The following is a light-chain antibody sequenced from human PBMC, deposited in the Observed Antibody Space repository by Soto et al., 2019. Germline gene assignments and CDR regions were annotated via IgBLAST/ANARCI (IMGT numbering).Light chain of an antibody. CDR2: GAS. V-gene: IGKV1-6*01. CDR3: LQYINYPWT. Sequence: AIQMTQSPSSLSASVGDRVTISCRASQGIGNALGGYQQKPGKPPKVLIYGASNLRSGVPPRFSGSGSGTDFTLAISSLQTEDSATYYWLQYINYPWTFGQGTTVESK. J-gene: IGKJ1*01. CDR1: QGIGNA.